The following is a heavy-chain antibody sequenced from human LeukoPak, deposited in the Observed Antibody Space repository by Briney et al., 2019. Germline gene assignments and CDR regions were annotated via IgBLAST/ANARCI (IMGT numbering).Heavy chain of an antibody. CDR2: IGAYNGNT. V-gene: IGHV1-18*01. CDR3: ASTPYYYYYMDV. CDR1: GYTFTSYG. Sequence: AASVKVSCKASGYTFTSYGISWVRQAPGQGLEWMGWIGAYNGNTNYAQKLQGRVTMTTDTSTSTAYMELRSLRSDDTAVYYCASTPYYYYYMDVWGKGTTVTVSS. J-gene: IGHJ6*03.